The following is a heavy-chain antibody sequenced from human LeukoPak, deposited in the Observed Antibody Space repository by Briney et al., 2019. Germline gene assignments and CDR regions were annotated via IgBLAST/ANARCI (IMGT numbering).Heavy chain of an antibody. CDR2: ISSSSSYI. CDR3: ARVMEGGDYGLDY. D-gene: IGHD4-17*01. V-gene: IGHV3-11*06. Sequence: GGSLRLSCAASGFTFSDYYMSWIRQAPGKGLEWVSSISSSSSYIYYADSVKGRFTISRDNAKNSLYLQMNSLRAEDTAVYYCARVMEGGDYGLDYWGQGTLVTVSS. J-gene: IGHJ4*02. CDR1: GFTFSDYY.